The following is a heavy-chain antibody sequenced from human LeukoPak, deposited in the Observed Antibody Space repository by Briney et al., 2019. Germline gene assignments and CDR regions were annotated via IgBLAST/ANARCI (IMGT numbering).Heavy chain of an antibody. V-gene: IGHV4-34*01. CDR3: ARISRDIVVVVAATPVDWFDP. J-gene: IGHJ5*02. Sequence: SETLSLTCAVYSGSFSGYYWSWIRQPPGKGLEWVGEINHSGSTNYNPPLKSRVTISVDTSKNQFSLKLNSVNAADTAVYYCARISRDIVVVVAATPVDWFDPWGQGTLVTVSS. CDR2: INHSGST. CDR1: SGSFSGYY. D-gene: IGHD2-15*01.